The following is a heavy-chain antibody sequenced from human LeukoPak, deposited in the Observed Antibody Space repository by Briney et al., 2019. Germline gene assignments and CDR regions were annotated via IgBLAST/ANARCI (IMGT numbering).Heavy chain of an antibody. D-gene: IGHD6-13*01. CDR3: ASLSSGRGGIFDY. V-gene: IGHV3-74*01. CDR2: INTDGSTT. J-gene: IGHJ4*02. CDR1: GFTFSSYW. Sequence: GGSLRLSCAASGFTFSSYWMHWVRQAPGKGLMWVSHINTDGSTTSYADSVKGRFTISRDNAKNTLFLQMNSLRAEDTAVYYCASLSSGRGGIFDYWGQGTLVTVSS.